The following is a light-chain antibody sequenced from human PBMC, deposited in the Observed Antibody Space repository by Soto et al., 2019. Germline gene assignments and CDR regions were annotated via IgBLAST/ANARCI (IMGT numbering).Light chain of an antibody. CDR2: DAS. V-gene: IGKV3-11*01. CDR3: QRRSNWPPWT. Sequence: EIVLTQSPATLSLSPGERATLSCRASQSVTSYLAWYQQKPGQAPRLLIYDASNRATGIPARLSGSGSGTDFTLTISSLEPEDFAVYYCQRRSNWPPWTFGQGTKGEIK. J-gene: IGKJ1*01. CDR1: QSVTSY.